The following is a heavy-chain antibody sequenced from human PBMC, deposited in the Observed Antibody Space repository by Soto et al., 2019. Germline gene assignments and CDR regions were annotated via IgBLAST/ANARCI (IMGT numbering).Heavy chain of an antibody. J-gene: IGHJ4*02. CDR3: AKWENDFWSGYSGRDY. Sequence: GGSLRLSCAASGFTFSSYAMSWVRQAPGKGLEWVSAISGSGGSTYYADSVKGRFTISRDNSKNTLYLQMNSLRAEDTAVYYCAKWENDFWSGYSGRDYWGQGTLVTVSS. V-gene: IGHV3-23*01. CDR2: ISGSGGST. CDR1: GFTFSSYA. D-gene: IGHD3-3*01.